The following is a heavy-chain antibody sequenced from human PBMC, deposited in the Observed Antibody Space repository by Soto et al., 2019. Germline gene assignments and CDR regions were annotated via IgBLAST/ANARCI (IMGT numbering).Heavy chain of an antibody. Sequence: SETLSLTCTVSGTSISSYYWSWIRQPPRKGLEWIANIHYSGTTNYNPSLASRVTLSVDTSKNHFSLKMTCVTAADRAMYFCARYNSYAIDYWGRGTLVTVS. CDR1: GTSISSYY. CDR3: ARYNSYAIDY. J-gene: IGHJ4*01. D-gene: IGHD2-8*01. V-gene: IGHV4-59*01. CDR2: IHYSGTT.